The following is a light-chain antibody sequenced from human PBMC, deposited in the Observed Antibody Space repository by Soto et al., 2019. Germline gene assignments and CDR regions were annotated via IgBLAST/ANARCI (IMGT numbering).Light chain of an antibody. CDR2: DVN. CDR1: SSDVGGYDY. J-gene: IGLJ3*02. Sequence: QSALTQPRSVSGSPGRSVTISCTGTSSDVGGYDYVSWYQQHPGKAPKLLIYDVNKRPSGVPDRFSGSKSGNTASLTVSGVQAEDGADYYCCSYAGKSTYTWVFGGGT. CDR3: CSYAGKSTYTWV. V-gene: IGLV2-11*01.